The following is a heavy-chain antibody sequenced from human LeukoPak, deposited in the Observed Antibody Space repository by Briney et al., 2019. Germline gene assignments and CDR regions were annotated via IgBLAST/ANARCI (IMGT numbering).Heavy chain of an antibody. V-gene: IGHV4-34*01. J-gene: IGHJ3*02. CDR3: ARPSITMPDGAFDI. Sequence: SETLSLTCAVYGGSFSGYYWSWIRQPPGKGLEWIGEINHSGSTNYNPSLKSRVTISVDTSKSQFSLKLSSVTAADTAVYYCARPSITMPDGAFDIWGQGTMVTVSS. D-gene: IGHD3-10*01. CDR2: INHSGST. CDR1: GGSFSGYY.